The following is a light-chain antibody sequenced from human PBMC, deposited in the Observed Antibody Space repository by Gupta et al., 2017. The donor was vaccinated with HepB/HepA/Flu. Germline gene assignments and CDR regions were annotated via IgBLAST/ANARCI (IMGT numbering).Light chain of an antibody. V-gene: IGKV3-11*01. CDR1: QSISNY. Sequence: EIVLTQSPATLSLSPGERATLSCRASQSISNYLAWYQQKPGQAPRLLIYDASNRAAGIPARFSGSGSGKDXPLTISXREQEDFAVYYCQQHSNWPPITFGXGTKVEIK. CDR3: QQHSNWPPIT. CDR2: DAS. J-gene: IGKJ4*01.